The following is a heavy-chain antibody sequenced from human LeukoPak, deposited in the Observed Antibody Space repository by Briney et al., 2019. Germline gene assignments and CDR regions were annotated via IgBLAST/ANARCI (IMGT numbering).Heavy chain of an antibody. CDR3: ARGIGGYDILTGYYGYYYYGMDV. CDR1: GGSISSYY. J-gene: IGHJ6*02. D-gene: IGHD3-9*01. V-gene: IGHV4-59*01. CDR2: IYYSGST. Sequence: SETLSLTCTVSGGSISSYYWSWIRQPPGKGLEWIGYIYYSGSTNYNPSLKSRVTISVDTSKNQFSLKLSSVTAADTAVYYCARGIGGYDILTGYYGYYYYGMDVWGQGTTVTVSS.